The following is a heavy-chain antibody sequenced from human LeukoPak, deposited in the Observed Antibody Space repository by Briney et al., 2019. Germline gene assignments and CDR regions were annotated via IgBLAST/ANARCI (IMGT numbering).Heavy chain of an antibody. CDR3: ARAGYYDSSGYYGGDY. J-gene: IGHJ4*02. CDR1: GYTFTSYG. CDR2: INANSGDT. D-gene: IGHD3-22*01. Sequence: ASVTVSCKASGYTFTSYGISWVRQAPGQGLQWMGWINANSGDTNYAQKFQGRVTMTRDTSISTAYMELNRLRSDDTAVYYCARAGYYDSSGYYGGDYWGQGTLVTVSS. V-gene: IGHV1-2*02.